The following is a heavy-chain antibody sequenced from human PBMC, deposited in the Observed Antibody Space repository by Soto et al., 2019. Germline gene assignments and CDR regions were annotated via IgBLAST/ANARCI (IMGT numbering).Heavy chain of an antibody. CDR2: IIPIFGTA. Sequence: VASVKVSCKASGYTFTTYAISWLRQAPGQGLEWMGGIIPIFGTANYAQKFQGRVTITADESTSTAYMELSSLRSEDTAVYYCARWSRLGKDKLEVVVAATLLSGYGMDVWGQGTTITVSS. CDR1: GYTFTTYA. V-gene: IGHV1-69*13. J-gene: IGHJ6*02. CDR3: ARWSRLGKDKLEVVVAATLLSGYGMDV. D-gene: IGHD2-15*01.